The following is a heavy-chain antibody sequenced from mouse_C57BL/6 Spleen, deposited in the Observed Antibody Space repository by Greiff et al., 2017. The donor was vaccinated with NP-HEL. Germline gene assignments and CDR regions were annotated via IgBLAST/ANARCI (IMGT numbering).Heavy chain of an antibody. CDR2: ISDGGSYT. Sequence: DVQLVESGGGLVKPGGSLKLSCAASGFTFSSYAMSWVRQTPEKRLEWVATISDGGSYTYYPDNVKGRFTISRDNAKNNLYLQMSHLKSEDTAMYYCAREDGPYYAMDYWGQGTSVTVSS. D-gene: IGHD2-3*01. V-gene: IGHV5-4*01. CDR1: GFTFSSYA. CDR3: AREDGPYYAMDY. J-gene: IGHJ4*01.